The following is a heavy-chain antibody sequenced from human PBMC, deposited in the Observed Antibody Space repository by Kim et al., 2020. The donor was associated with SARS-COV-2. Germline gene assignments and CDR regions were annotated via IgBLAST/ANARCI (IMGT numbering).Heavy chain of an antibody. Sequence: GGSLRLSCAASGFSFHTYGMHLVRQAPGMGPEWVAYISFDGGKIDFADSVKGRFTISRDNSKNTVSLQMSGLRVEDTAVYYCARMSSNADEVRPFYFDY. CDR1: GFSFHTYG. D-gene: IGHD3-10*01. CDR2: ISFDGGKI. J-gene: IGHJ4*01. CDR3: ARMSSNADEVRPFYFDY. V-gene: IGHV3-33*01.